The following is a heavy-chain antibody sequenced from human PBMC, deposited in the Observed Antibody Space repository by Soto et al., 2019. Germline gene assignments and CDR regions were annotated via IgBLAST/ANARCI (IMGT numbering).Heavy chain of an antibody. J-gene: IGHJ4*02. Sequence: QVQLVESGGGVVQPGRSLRLSCAASGFTFSSYGMHWVRQAPGKGLEWVAVIWYDGSNKYYADSVKGRFTISRDNSKNTLYLQMNSLRAEDTAVYYCARDGSLLWFGELLFAFDYWGQGTLVTVSS. CDR2: IWYDGSNK. D-gene: IGHD3-10*01. CDR3: ARDGSLLWFGELLFAFDY. V-gene: IGHV3-33*01. CDR1: GFTFSSYG.